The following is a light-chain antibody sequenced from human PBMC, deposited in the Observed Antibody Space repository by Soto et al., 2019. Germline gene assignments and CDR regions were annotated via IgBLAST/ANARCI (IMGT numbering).Light chain of an antibody. CDR2: SAS. J-gene: IGKJ5*01. CDR3: QQANSFPIT. CDR1: QDISSW. Sequence: DIQMTQSPSSVSASVGDRVTITCRASQDISSWLAWYQQKPGKAPKLLIYSASTLQSGVPSRFSGSGSGTDFTLTISSLQPEDFATYYCQQANSFPITFGQGTRLEIK. V-gene: IGKV1-12*01.